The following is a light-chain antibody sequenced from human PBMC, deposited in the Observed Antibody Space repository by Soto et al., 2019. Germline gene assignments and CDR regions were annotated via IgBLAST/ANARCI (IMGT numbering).Light chain of an antibody. J-gene: IGKJ3*01. CDR1: QGISNW. Sequence: DIQMTQSPSSVSASVGVRVTITCRASQGISNWLAWYQQKPGKAPKFLIYAASSLPTGVPSRFSGSGSGTDFTLTLSSLQHEDFGTYYCKHPTSFHPAFGPGPKIGIK. V-gene: IGKV1-12*01. CDR2: AAS. CDR3: KHPTSFHPA.